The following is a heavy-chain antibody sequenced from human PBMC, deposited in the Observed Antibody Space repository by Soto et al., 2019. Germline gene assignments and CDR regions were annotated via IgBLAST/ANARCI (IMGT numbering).Heavy chain of an antibody. V-gene: IGHV4-34*01. CDR1: GGSFSGYD. CDR2: INHSGST. CDR3: ARGGYCSGGSCQYYYGMDV. J-gene: IGHJ6*02. Sequence: ATLSLTCAVYGGSFSGYDWSGIRQPPGKGLEWIGEINHSGSTNYNPSLKSRVTISVDTSKNQFSLKLSSVTAADTAVYYCARGGYCSGGSCQYYYGMDVWGQGTTVTVSS. D-gene: IGHD2-15*01.